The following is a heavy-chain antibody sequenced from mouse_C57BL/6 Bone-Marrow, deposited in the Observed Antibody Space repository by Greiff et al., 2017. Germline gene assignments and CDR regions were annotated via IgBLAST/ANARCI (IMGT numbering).Heavy chain of an antibody. CDR3: TPSGFDY. D-gene: IGHD6-1*01. V-gene: IGHV14-4*01. J-gene: IGHJ2*01. Sequence: EVQLQESGAELVRPGASVKLSCTASGFNIKDDYMHWVKQRPEQGLEWIGWLDPENGDTEYASKFQGKATITADTSSNTAYLQLSSLTSEDTAVYYCTPSGFDYGGQGTTLTFSS. CDR2: LDPENGDT. CDR1: GFNIKDDY.